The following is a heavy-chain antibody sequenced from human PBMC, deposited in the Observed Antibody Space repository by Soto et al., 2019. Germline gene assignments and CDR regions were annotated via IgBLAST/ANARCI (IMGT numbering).Heavy chain of an antibody. V-gene: IGHV3-7*01. CDR3: ARTPRLLDS. CDR2: ISADGSEK. D-gene: IGHD6-6*01. J-gene: IGHJ4*02. Sequence: GGSLRLSCAASGFTFSHYLMNWVRQAPGKGLEWVAYISADGSEKNHVASVMGRFTISRDNAKNSLYLQMNSLRAEDTAVYYCARTPRLLDSWGQGTLVTVSS. CDR1: GFTFSHYL.